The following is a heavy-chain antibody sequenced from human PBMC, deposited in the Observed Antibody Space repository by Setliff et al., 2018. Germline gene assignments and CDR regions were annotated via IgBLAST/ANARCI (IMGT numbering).Heavy chain of an antibody. CDR1: GGTFSSYA. Sequence: GASVKVSCKASGGTFSSYAISWVRQAPGQGLEWMGGIIPIFGTANYAQKFQGRVTITADEPTSTAYMELSSLRSEDTAVYYCARGFRWLNGFDPWGQGTLVTVSS. V-gene: IGHV1-69*13. J-gene: IGHJ5*02. CDR2: IIPIFGTA. D-gene: IGHD5-12*01. CDR3: ARGFRWLNGFDP.